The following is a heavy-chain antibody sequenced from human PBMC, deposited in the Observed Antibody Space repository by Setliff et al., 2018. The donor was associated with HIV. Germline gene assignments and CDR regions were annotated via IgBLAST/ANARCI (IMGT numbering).Heavy chain of an antibody. CDR3: TIPASSLAPN. Sequence: PSETLSLTCTVSGGSLSSSSYYWGWIRQPPGKGLEWIGSIYYSGSTYYNPSLKSRVTMSVDTSKNQFSLKLTSVTAADTAVYYCTIPASSLAPNWGRGTQVTVSS. J-gene: IGHJ4*02. V-gene: IGHV4-39*01. CDR1: GGSLSSSSYY. CDR2: IYYSGST.